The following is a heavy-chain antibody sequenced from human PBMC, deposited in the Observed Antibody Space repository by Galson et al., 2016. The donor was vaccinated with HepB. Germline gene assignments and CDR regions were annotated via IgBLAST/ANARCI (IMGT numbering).Heavy chain of an antibody. V-gene: IGHV3-48*01. D-gene: IGHD5-18*01. Sequence: SLRLSCAASGFTFSRTWMSWVRQSPGKGLEWVSYISSGSSTIYYADSVKGRFTISRDNAKNSLYLQMNSLRAEDTAVYYCARDLGLRGLDPWGQGTLVTVAS. CDR1: GFTFSRTW. CDR2: ISSGSSTI. CDR3: ARDLGLRGLDP. J-gene: IGHJ5*02.